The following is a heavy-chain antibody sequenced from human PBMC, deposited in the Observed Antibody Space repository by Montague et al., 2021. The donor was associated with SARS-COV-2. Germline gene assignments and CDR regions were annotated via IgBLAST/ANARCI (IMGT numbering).Heavy chain of an antibody. Sequence: SETLSLTCTVSGGSISSYYWSWIRQPPGKGLEWIGYIYYSGSTNXNPSLKSRVTISVDTSKNQFSLKLSSMTAADTAVYYCARALYCSGGSCYPNWFDPWGQGTLVTVSS. J-gene: IGHJ5*02. V-gene: IGHV4-59*01. CDR1: GGSISSYY. CDR3: ARALYCSGGSCYPNWFDP. D-gene: IGHD2-15*01. CDR2: IYYSGST.